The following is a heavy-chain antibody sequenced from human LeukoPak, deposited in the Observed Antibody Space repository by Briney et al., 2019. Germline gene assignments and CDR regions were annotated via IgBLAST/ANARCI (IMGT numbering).Heavy chain of an antibody. CDR3: ARDGNFDY. D-gene: IGHD1-1*01. J-gene: IGHJ4*02. V-gene: IGHV1-2*02. CDR1: GYTFTDYY. Sequence: ASVKVSCKSSGYTFTDYYTRWVRQAPGQGLEWMGWISPNSGETSYAQKFQGRVTMTRDTSIRTAYMEVHSLRPDDTAVFYCARDGNFDYWGQGTLVTVSS. CDR2: ISPNSGET.